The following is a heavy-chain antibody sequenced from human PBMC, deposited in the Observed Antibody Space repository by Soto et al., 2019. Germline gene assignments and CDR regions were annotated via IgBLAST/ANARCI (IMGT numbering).Heavy chain of an antibody. D-gene: IGHD5-18*01. J-gene: IGHJ4*02. Sequence: SGPTLVNPTQTLTLTCTFSGFSLSTSGMCVSWIRQPPGKALEWPARIDWDDDKYYSTSLKTRLTISKDTSKNQVVLTMTNMDPVDTATYYCARVSYGFARAPYYFDYWGQGTLVTVSS. CDR3: ARVSYGFARAPYYFDY. CDR1: GFSLSTSGMC. CDR2: IDWDDDK. V-gene: IGHV2-70*11.